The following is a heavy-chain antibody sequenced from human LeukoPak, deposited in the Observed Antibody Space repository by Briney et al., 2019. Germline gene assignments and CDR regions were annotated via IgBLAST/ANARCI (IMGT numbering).Heavy chain of an antibody. CDR2: IQNDASTE. Sequence: GGSLRLSCAASGFTFSSYGMHWVRQAPGKGLEWVAVIQNDASTENFADSVKGRFTISRDNSKNTVFLQMNSLRVEDTAVYYCARELSQIVWGGLDYGGQGTLVSVSS. J-gene: IGHJ4*02. CDR3: ARELSQIVWGGLDY. D-gene: IGHD2-21*01. CDR1: GFTFSSYG. V-gene: IGHV3-30*03.